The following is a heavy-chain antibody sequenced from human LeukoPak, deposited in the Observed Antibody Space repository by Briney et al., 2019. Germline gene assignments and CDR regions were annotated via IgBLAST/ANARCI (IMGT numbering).Heavy chain of an antibody. D-gene: IGHD6-13*01. CDR2: IYTSGST. Sequence: PSETLSLTCTVSGVSVTSYYWSWLRQPAGKGLEWIGRIYTSGSTSYNPSLRSRLTMSVDTSKNQFSLNLSSVTAADTAVYYCAGFTKDSSSSSGYYFDYWGQGTLVTVSS. J-gene: IGHJ4*02. CDR3: AGFTKDSSSSSGYYFDY. CDR1: GVSVTSYY. V-gene: IGHV4-4*07.